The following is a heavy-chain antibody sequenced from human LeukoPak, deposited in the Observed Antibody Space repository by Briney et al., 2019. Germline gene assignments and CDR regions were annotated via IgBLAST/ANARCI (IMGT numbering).Heavy chain of an antibody. D-gene: IGHD6-13*01. J-gene: IGHJ5*02. CDR3: ARKEGGQLVNTRRWFDP. CDR2: INHSGST. Sequence: SETLSLTCAVYGGSFSGYYWSWIRQPPGKGLEWIGEINHSGSTNYNPSLKSRVTISVDTSKNQFSLKLRTVTAADTAVYYCARKEGGQLVNTRRWFDPWGQGTLVTVSS. CDR1: GGSFSGYY. V-gene: IGHV4-34*01.